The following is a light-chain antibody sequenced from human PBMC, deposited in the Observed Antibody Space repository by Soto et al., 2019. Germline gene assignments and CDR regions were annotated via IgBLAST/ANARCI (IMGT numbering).Light chain of an antibody. Sequence: QSALTQPASVSGSPGQSITIPCTGTSNDIGGYNYVSWYQQHPGKAPKLMIYDVSNRPSGVSNRFSSSKSGNTASLTISGLQAEDEADYYCSSYTSRSTLVFGGGTQLTVL. CDR2: DVS. CDR1: SNDIGGYNY. J-gene: IGLJ2*01. CDR3: SSYTSRSTLV. V-gene: IGLV2-14*01.